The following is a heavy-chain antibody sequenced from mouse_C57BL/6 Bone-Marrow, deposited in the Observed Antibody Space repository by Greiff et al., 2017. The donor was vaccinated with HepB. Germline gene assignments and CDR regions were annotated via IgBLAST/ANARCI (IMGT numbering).Heavy chain of an antibody. CDR2: IYPGSGST. J-gene: IGHJ4*01. V-gene: IGHV1-55*01. Sequence: QVHVKQPGAELVKPGASVKMSCKASGYTFTSYWITWVKQRPGQGLEWIGDIYPGSGSTNYNEKFKSKATLTVDTSSSTAYMQLSSLTSEDSAVYYCARSYSNPVDYWGQGTSVTVSS. D-gene: IGHD2-5*01. CDR3: ARSYSNPVDY. CDR1: GYTFTSYW.